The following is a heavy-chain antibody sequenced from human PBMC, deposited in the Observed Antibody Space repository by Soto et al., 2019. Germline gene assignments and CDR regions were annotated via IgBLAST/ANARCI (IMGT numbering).Heavy chain of an antibody. D-gene: IGHD2-15*01. V-gene: IGHV3-30*18. CDR3: AKLVIGYCSGNTCDDY. CDR1: GFTFSYG. CDR2: ISYDSSIK. J-gene: IGHJ4*02. Sequence: VQLLESGGGLIQPGGSLRLSCAAAGFTFSYGIHWLRQAPGKGLEWVAYISYDSSIKFYGDSVKGRFTISRDNSKNTQFLQMNSLRSEDTAVYYCAKLVIGYCSGNTCDDYWGQGTLVAVSS.